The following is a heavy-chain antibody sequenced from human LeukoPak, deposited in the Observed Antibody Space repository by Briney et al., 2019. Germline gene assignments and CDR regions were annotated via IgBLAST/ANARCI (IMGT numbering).Heavy chain of an antibody. CDR2: INPNSGGT. V-gene: IGHV1-2*02. D-gene: IGHD4-17*01. Sequence: ASVKVSCKASGYTFTGYYMHWARQAPGQGLEWMGWINPNSGGTNYAQKFQGRVTMTRDTSISTAYMELSRLRSDDTAVYYCAATEPDNYYYYGMGVWGQGTTVTVSS. CDR3: AATEPDNYYYYGMGV. J-gene: IGHJ6*02. CDR1: GYTFTGYY.